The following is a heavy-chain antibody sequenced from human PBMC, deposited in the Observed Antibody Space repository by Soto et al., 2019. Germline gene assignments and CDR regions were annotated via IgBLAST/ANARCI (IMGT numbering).Heavy chain of an antibody. CDR1: GFTFNIYW. Sequence: SLRLSCAASGFTFNIYWMHWVRQAPGKGLEWLGRFKDKANSYTAASVKGRFTISRDDSKNSVYLQMNSLKTEDTAVYYCAKIYGMDVWGQGTMVTVSS. J-gene: IGHJ6*02. V-gene: IGHV3-72*01. CDR3: AKIYGMDV. CDR2: FKDKANSYT.